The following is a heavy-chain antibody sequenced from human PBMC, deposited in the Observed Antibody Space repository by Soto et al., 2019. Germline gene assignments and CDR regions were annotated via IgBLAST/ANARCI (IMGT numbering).Heavy chain of an antibody. V-gene: IGHV1-69*13. J-gene: IGHJ4*02. CDR2: IIPIFGTA. CDR1: GGTFSSYA. CDR3: VSDYYDSSGYPFDY. D-gene: IGHD3-22*01. Sequence: SVKVSCKASGGTFSSYAISWVRQAPGQGLEWMGGIIPIFGTANYAQKFQGRVTITADESTSTAYMELSSLRSEDTAVYYCVSDYYDSSGYPFDYWGQGTLVTVSS.